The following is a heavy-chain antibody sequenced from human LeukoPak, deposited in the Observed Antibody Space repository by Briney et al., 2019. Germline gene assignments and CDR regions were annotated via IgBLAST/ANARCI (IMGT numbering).Heavy chain of an antibody. CDR2: IKQDGSEK. D-gene: IGHD3-3*01. CDR1: GFTFSSYW. CDR3: ARDAQYYDFWSGYYYYMDV. Sequence: PGGFLRLSCAASGFTFSSYWMSWVRQAPGKGLEWVANIKQDGSEKYYVDSVKGRFTISRDNAKNSLYLQMNSLRAEDTAVYYCARDAQYYDFWSGYYYYMDVWGKGTTVTVSS. J-gene: IGHJ6*03. V-gene: IGHV3-7*01.